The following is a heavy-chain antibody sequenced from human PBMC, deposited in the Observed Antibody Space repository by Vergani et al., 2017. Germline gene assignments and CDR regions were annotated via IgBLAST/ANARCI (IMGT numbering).Heavy chain of an antibody. CDR1: GGSFNTYY. CDR2: IYSTGIT. Sequence: QVQLEESGPGLVKPSETLSLTCTVSGGSFNTYYWSWIRQSPGKGLEWIGYIYSTGITNYNPSLNSRVTMSVDTSKNQFSLKLRSVTAADTAVYFCERVMYRDEASTGYRLEGMDIWGQGTTVTISS. J-gene: IGHJ6*02. V-gene: IGHV4-59*13. CDR3: ERVMYRDEASTGYRLEGMDI. D-gene: IGHD3-9*01.